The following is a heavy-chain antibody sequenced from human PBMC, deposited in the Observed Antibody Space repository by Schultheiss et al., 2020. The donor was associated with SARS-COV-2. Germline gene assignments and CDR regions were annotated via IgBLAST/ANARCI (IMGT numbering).Heavy chain of an antibody. CDR1: GFTFSSYA. Sequence: GGSLRLSCAASGFTFSSYAMHWVRQAPGKGLGWVEVISYDGNNKYYADSVKGRFTISRDNSKNTLYLQMNNLRAEDTALYYCAKELTTDAFDIWGQGTMVTVSS. V-gene: IGHV3-30*04. CDR3: AKELTTDAFDI. D-gene: IGHD1-1*01. J-gene: IGHJ3*02. CDR2: ISYDGNNK.